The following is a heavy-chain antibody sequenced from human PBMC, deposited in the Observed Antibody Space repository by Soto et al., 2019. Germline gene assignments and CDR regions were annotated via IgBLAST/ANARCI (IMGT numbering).Heavy chain of an antibody. J-gene: IGHJ5*02. CDR2: ISSSGSTI. Sequence: GGSLRLSCAASGFTFSSYEMNWVRQAPGKGLEWVSYISSSGSTIYYADSVKGRFTISRDNAKNSLYLQMNSLRAEDTAVYYCARGAGAYYYDSSAYEPYNWFDPWGQGTLVTVSS. CDR3: ARGAGAYYYDSSAYEPYNWFDP. CDR1: GFTFSSYE. V-gene: IGHV3-48*03. D-gene: IGHD3-22*01.